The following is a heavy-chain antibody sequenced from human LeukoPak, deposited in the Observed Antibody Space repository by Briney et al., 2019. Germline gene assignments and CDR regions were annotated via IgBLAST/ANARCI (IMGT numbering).Heavy chain of an antibody. CDR3: ASQTYYYGSGGYYQVDY. J-gene: IGHJ4*02. V-gene: IGHV4-39*01. Sequence: PSETLSLTCTVSGGSISSSSYYWGWIRQPPGQGLEWIGSIYYSGSTYYNPSLKSRVTISVDTSKNQFSLKLSSVTAADTAVYYCASQTYYYGSGGYYQVDYWGQGTLVTVSS. D-gene: IGHD3-10*01. CDR1: GGSISSSSYY. CDR2: IYYSGST.